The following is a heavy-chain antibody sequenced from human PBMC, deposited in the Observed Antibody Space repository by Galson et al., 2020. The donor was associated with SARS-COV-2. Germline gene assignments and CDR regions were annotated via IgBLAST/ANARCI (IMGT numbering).Heavy chain of an antibody. D-gene: IGHD6-6*01. V-gene: IGHV3-48*04. J-gene: IGHJ4*02. CDR2: ISTSNTI. CDR3: ARVEYTSSFIPPGGLDS. Sequence: GGSLRLSCAASGFSFISYNMNWVRQAPGKGLEWVSYISTSNTIYYADSVKGRFTISRDNAKHSLYLQMNSLRAEDTAVYYCARVEYTSSFIPPGGLDSWGQGALVTVSS. CDR1: GFSFISYN.